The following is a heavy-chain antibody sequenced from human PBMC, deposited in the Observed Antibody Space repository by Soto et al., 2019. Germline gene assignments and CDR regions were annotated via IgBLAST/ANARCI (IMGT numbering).Heavy chain of an antibody. CDR2: SKDKVSNYAT. J-gene: IGHJ6*01. Sequence: GGSLRLSCAASGFTFSGSAVHWVRQASGKGLEWVGRSKDKVSNYATAYSASVQGRFTISRDDSKNTAFLQMNSLKIEDTAVYYCARGVWFGPNYGVDVWG. V-gene: IGHV3-73*01. CDR3: ARGVWFGPNYGVDV. D-gene: IGHD3-10*01. CDR1: GFTFSGSA.